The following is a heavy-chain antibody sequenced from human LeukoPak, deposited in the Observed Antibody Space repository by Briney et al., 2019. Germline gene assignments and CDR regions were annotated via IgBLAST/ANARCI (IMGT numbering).Heavy chain of an antibody. CDR2: ISAYNGNT. V-gene: IGHV1-18*04. J-gene: IGHJ4*02. CDR1: GYTVTSFG. D-gene: IGHD2-2*01. CDR3: ARDLGRIPAGIFWDF. Sequence: ASVKVSCKASGYTVTSFGISWVRQAPGQGLEWMGWISAYNGNTNYVQKLQGRVTMTTDTSTSTAYMELRSLRSDDTAVYYCARDLGRIPAGIFWDFWGQGTLVTVSS.